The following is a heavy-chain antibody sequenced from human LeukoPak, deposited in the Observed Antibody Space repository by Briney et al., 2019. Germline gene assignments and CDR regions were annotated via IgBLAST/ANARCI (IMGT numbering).Heavy chain of an antibody. CDR2: IYPGDSAT. Sequence: GESLKISCKGSGYSFTSYWIAWVRQMPGKGLEWMGIIYPGDSATRYSPSSQGQVTISADKSISTAYLQWSSLKASDTAMYYCARHGVGIAAAGLRHDYWGQGTLVTVSS. CDR1: GYSFTSYW. CDR3: ARHGVGIAAAGLRHDY. D-gene: IGHD6-13*01. J-gene: IGHJ4*02. V-gene: IGHV5-51*01.